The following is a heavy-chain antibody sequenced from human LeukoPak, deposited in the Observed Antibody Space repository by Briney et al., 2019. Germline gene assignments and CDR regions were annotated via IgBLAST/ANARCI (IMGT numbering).Heavy chain of an antibody. D-gene: IGHD4-4*01. CDR2: INHSGST. CDR3: AGQDSNYVFDY. Sequence: SETLSLTCAVYGGSFSGYYWSWIRQPPGKGLEWIGEINHSGSTNYNPSLKSRVTISVDTSKNQFSLKLSSVTAADTAVYYCAGQDSNYVFDYWGQGTLVTVSS. J-gene: IGHJ4*02. CDR1: GGSFSGYY. V-gene: IGHV4-34*01.